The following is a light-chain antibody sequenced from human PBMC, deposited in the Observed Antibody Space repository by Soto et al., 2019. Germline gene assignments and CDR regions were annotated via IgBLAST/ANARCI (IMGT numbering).Light chain of an antibody. V-gene: IGKV3-20*01. CDR1: QSINSKS. J-gene: IGKJ3*01. CDR3: QHYGGSFI. Sequence: EIVLTQSPGTLSLSPGEGATVYCRVSQSINSKSLVWYQRKFGQAPRLLIYNTSSRATGIPDRFSGSGSGTDFTLSISRLEPEDVAVYYCQHYGGSFIFGPGTKVDFK. CDR2: NTS.